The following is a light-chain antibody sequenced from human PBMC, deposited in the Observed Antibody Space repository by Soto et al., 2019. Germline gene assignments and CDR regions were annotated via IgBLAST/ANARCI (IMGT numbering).Light chain of an antibody. CDR2: AAS. J-gene: IGKJ1*01. V-gene: IGKV1-9*01. CDR3: QQYNRFPWT. Sequence: IQLTQSPSSLSASVGDRFTITCRASQGISSYLAWYQQKPRKAPKLLIYAASTLQSGVPSRFSGSRSATDFALTITNLQPDDSATYSCQQYNRFPWTFGQGTKVDIK. CDR1: QGISSY.